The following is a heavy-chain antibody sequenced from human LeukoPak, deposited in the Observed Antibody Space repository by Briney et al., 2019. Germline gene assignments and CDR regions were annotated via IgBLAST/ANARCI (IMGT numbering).Heavy chain of an antibody. J-gene: IGHJ6*02. Sequence: PGGSLRLSCAASGFTFSSYSMNWVRQAPGKGLEWVSSISSSSSYIYYADSVKGRFTISRDNAKNSLYLQMNSLRAEDTAMYYCARDHHSYGYGYYYGMDVWGQGTTVTVSS. D-gene: IGHD5-18*01. CDR2: ISSSSSYI. V-gene: IGHV3-21*01. CDR1: GFTFSSYS. CDR3: ARDHHSYGYGYYYGMDV.